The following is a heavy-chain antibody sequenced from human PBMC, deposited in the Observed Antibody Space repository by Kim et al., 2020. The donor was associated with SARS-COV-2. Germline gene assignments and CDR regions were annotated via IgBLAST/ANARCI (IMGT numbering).Heavy chain of an antibody. CDR3: AREGRTGLRYFDCPVS. V-gene: IGHV1-69*13. J-gene: IGHJ5*02. Sequence: SVKVSCKASGGTFSSYAISWVRQAPGQGLEWMGGIIPIFGTANYAQKFQGRVTITADESTSTAYMELSSLRSEDTAVYYCAREGRTGLRYFDCPVSWGQGTLVTVSS. D-gene: IGHD3-9*01. CDR1: GGTFSSYA. CDR2: IIPIFGTA.